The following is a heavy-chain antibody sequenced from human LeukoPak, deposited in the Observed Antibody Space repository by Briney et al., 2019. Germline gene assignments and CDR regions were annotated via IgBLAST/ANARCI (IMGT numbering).Heavy chain of an antibody. D-gene: IGHD3-10*01. Sequence: SATLSLTCIVSGGSLNSPNYYWGWIRQPPGKGLEWIGTISYSGTTYYNPSLKSRLTISVDTSKNQFSLKLTSVTAADTSVYYCARHDYYGSLNWFDPWGQGTLITVSS. CDR2: ISYSGTT. V-gene: IGHV4-39*01. CDR3: ARHDYYGSLNWFDP. J-gene: IGHJ5*02. CDR1: GGSLNSPNYY.